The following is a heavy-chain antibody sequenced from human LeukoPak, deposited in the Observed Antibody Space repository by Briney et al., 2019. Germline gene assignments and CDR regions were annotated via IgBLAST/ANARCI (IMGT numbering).Heavy chain of an antibody. J-gene: IGHJ6*03. V-gene: IGHV1-2*02. D-gene: IGHD5-18*01. Sequence: GASVKVSCKASGYTFTGYYMHWVRQAPGQGLEWMGWINPNSGGTNYAQKFQGRVTMTRDTSISTAYMELSSLRSEDTAVYYCASRGDSYGYRPHYYYYYYMDVWGKGTTVTISS. CDR3: ASRGDSYGYRPHYYYYYYMDV. CDR2: INPNSGGT. CDR1: GYTFTGYY.